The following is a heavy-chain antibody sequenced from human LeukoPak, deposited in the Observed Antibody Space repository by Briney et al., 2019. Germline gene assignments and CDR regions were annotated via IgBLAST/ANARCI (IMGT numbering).Heavy chain of an antibody. CDR1: GGSISSGGSS. D-gene: IGHD5-18*01. J-gene: IGHJ4*02. Sequence: SETLSLTCAVSGGSISSGGSSWSCIRQPPGKGLEWIGYIYHSGSTYYNPSLKSRVTISVDRSKNQFSLKLSSVTAADTAVYYCARGIQLWTAYYFDYWGQGTLVTVSS. CDR2: IYHSGST. V-gene: IGHV4-30-2*01. CDR3: ARGIQLWTAYYFDY.